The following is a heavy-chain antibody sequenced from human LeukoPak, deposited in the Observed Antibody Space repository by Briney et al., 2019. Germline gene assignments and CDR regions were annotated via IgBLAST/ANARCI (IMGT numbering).Heavy chain of an antibody. V-gene: IGHV3-74*01. J-gene: IGHJ4*02. Sequence: GGSLRLSCAASGFTFSSYWMHWVRQAPGKGLVWVSRINSDGSSTSYADSVKGRFTISRDNSKNSLYLQMNSLRGEDTAVYYCARGMDYDILAGPPDYWGQGTLVTVSS. CDR1: GFTFSSYW. D-gene: IGHD3-9*01. CDR3: ARGMDYDILAGPPDY. CDR2: INSDGSST.